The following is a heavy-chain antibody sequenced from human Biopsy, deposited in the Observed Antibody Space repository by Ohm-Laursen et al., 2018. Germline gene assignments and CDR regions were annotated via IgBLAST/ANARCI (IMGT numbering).Heavy chain of an antibody. CDR2: IYNTETT. V-gene: IGHV4-39*01. Sequence: GTLSLTCTVSGGSISSSTTYYWAWLRQPPGQGLEWIGSIYNTETTFYNPSLKSRVTISVDPSTNQFSLKVSSVTAADTALYFCARHPTGFWFDPWGHGTLVTVSS. J-gene: IGHJ5*02. CDR3: ARHPTGFWFDP. CDR1: GGSISSSTTYY.